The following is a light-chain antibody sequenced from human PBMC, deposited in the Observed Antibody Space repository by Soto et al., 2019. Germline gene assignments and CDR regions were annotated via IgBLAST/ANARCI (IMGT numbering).Light chain of an antibody. CDR3: QKYNSAPRT. CDR2: AAS. Sequence: QLPQSHSPLPALVGAGVTLICRPSKGISNYLAWYQQNPGKVPKLRTYAASTLQSGVPSGFSGSGSGTDFTLTISSLQPEDVATYYCQKYNSAPRTFGQGTKVEIK. J-gene: IGKJ1*01. V-gene: IGKV1-27*01. CDR1: KGISNY.